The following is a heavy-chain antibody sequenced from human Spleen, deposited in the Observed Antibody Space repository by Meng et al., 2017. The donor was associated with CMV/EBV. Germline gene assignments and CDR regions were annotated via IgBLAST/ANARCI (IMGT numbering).Heavy chain of an antibody. V-gene: IGHV1-2*02. CDR1: GYTFTGYY. D-gene: IGHD2-21*02. CDR3: VRDCGGNCYDAFDI. J-gene: IGHJ3*02. Sequence: ASVKVSCKASGYTFTGYYMHWVRQAPGQGLEWMGWINPNSGGTNYAQKFQGRVTMTRDTSISTAYMELSSLRSDDTAVYYCVRDCGGNCYDAFDIWGQGTVVTVSS. CDR2: INPNSGGT.